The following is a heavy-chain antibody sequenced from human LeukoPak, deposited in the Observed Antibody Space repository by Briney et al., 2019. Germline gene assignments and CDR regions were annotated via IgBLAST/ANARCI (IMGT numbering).Heavy chain of an antibody. CDR2: GYHSGAT. J-gene: IGHJ5*02. V-gene: IGHV4-38-2*02. CDR3: ARARGVIGHWFDP. CDR1: GYSITSDYY. D-gene: IGHD3-10*01. Sequence: SETLSLTCTVSGYSITSDYYWGWIRQPPGQGLEWIGSGYHSGATYYNPSLKSRVTISVDTSKNQFSLKVRSVTAADTAVYYCARARGVIGHWFDPWGQGTLVTVSS.